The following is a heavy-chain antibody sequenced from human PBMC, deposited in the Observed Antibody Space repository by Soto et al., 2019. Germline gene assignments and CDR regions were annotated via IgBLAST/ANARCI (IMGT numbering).Heavy chain of an antibody. CDR2: INRSDGTT. J-gene: IGHJ4*02. CDR3: ARDKDSSARPRAEFDY. V-gene: IGHV1-46*01. Sequence: QGHLVQSGAEVKRPGASVRVSCESSGYMFTSYFIHWVRQAPGQGLEWVGVINRSDGTTTYAQKFQARITMTRDTSTTTVDMELSSLRSEDTAVYYCARDKDSSARPRAEFDYWGQGTLITVSS. CDR1: GYMFTSYF. D-gene: IGHD6-19*01.